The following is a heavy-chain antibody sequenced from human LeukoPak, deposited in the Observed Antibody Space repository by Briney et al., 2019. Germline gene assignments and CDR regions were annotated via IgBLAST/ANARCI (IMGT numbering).Heavy chain of an antibody. Sequence: GGSLRLSCAASGFTFSSYAMSWVRQAPGKGLEWVGRIKSETDGGTTDYAAPVKGRFTISRDDSKNTLYLQMNSLKTEDTAVYYCTTGYCNSSSCYLDWFDPWGQGTPVTVSS. CDR3: TTGYCNSSSCYLDWFDP. D-gene: IGHD2-2*01. CDR1: GFTFSSYA. CDR2: IKSETDGGTT. J-gene: IGHJ5*02. V-gene: IGHV3-15*01.